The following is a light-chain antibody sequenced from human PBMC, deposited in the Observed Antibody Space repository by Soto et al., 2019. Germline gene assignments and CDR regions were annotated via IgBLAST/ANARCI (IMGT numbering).Light chain of an antibody. CDR3: GQFVSAPPRT. J-gene: IGKJ1*01. CDR2: GVS. CDR1: QSVSSTF. Sequence: EIVLTQSPGTLSLSPGERATLSCRASQSVSSTFLAWYQQKPGQAPRLLIFGVSNRATGIPDRFSGSGSGTAFSLTISSLEPEDFAVYYCGQFVSAPPRTFGQGTKVEIK. V-gene: IGKV3-20*01.